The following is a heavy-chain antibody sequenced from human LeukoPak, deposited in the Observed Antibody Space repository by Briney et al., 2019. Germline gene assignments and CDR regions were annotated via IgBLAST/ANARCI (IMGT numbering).Heavy chain of an antibody. D-gene: IGHD6-13*01. CDR1: GFTFDDYA. CDR2: ISWNSGSI. Sequence: GGSLRLSCAASGFTFDDYAMHWVRQAPGKGLEWVSGISWNSGSIGYADSVKGRFTISRDNSKNTLYLQMNSLRTEDTAVYYCAKDSSSWPTVCDYWGQGTLVTVSS. CDR3: AKDSSSWPTVCDY. V-gene: IGHV3-9*01. J-gene: IGHJ4*02.